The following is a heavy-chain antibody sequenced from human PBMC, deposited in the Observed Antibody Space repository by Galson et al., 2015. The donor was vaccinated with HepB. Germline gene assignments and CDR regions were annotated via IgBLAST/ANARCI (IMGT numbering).Heavy chain of an antibody. CDR3: AGGRFLEWLFWFYFDY. J-gene: IGHJ4*02. V-gene: IGHV1-69*10. Sequence: SVKVSCKASGGTFTTYAISWVRQAPGQGLEWIGGIIPILGTARYAQKFQGRVTITADKSPSTAYMELSSLRSEDTAVYYCAGGRFLEWLFWFYFDYWGQGTLVTVSS. CDR2: IIPILGTA. D-gene: IGHD3-3*01. CDR1: GGTFTTYA.